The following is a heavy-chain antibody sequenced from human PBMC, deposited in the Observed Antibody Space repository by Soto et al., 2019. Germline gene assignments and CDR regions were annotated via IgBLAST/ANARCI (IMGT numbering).Heavy chain of an antibody. Sequence: QVQLVESGGGVVQPGRSLRLSCAASGDSGFSFSSYGMHWVRQAPGKGLEWVAVISYDGSNRHFADSVKGRFTVYRDNSMLTVYLQMNSLRPEDTAVYYCVKDRMVTSYFYGMDVWGQGTTVTVSS. CDR1: GDSGFSFSSYG. D-gene: IGHD5-18*01. CDR2: ISYDGSNR. CDR3: VKDRMVTSYFYGMDV. J-gene: IGHJ6*02. V-gene: IGHV3-30*18.